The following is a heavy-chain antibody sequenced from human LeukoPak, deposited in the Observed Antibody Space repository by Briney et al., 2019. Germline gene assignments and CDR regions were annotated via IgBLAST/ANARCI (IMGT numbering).Heavy chain of an antibody. CDR1: GFTFGDYA. J-gene: IGHJ4*02. CDR3: TRAGPGIAVAGLDY. V-gene: IGHV3-49*04. Sequence: GGSLRLSCTASGFTFGDYAMSWVRQAPGKGLEWVGFIRSKAYGGTTEYAASVKGRVTISRDDSKSIAYLQMNSLKTEDTAVYYCTRAGPGIAVAGLDYWGQGTLVTVSS. CDR2: IRSKAYGGTT. D-gene: IGHD6-19*01.